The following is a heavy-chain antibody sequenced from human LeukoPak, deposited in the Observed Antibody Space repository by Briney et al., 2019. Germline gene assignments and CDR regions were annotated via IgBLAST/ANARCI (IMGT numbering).Heavy chain of an antibody. V-gene: IGHV3-7*01. CDR1: GFPFSRYW. Sequence: GGSLRLSCAASGFPFSRYWMSWVRQAPGKGLEWVANIKPDGSEKHYVYSVKGRFTISRDNSKSTLYLEMNSLRAEDTAVYYCARDGYSGYDFLRSSDFWGRGTLVTVSS. CDR2: IKPDGSEK. D-gene: IGHD5-12*01. CDR3: ARDGYSGYDFLRSSDF. J-gene: IGHJ2*01.